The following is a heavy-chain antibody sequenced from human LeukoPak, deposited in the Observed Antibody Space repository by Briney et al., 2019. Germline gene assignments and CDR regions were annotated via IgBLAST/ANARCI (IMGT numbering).Heavy chain of an antibody. D-gene: IGHD2-15*01. Sequence: SETLSLTCSVSGGSISGYYWSWIRQPPGKGLQWIGYMYDTGHTMYNSTLKSRVTMSLDTSKNQFSLRLSSLTAADTAVHYCARHPFATPFDYWGPGTLVTVSS. CDR3: ARHPFATPFDY. J-gene: IGHJ4*02. CDR1: GGSISGYY. CDR2: MYDTGHT. V-gene: IGHV4-59*08.